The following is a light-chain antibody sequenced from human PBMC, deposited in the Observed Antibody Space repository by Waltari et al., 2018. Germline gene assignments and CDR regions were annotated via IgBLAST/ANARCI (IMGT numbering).Light chain of an antibody. V-gene: IGKV1-NL1*01. J-gene: IGKJ2*01. Sequence: DIQMTQSPSSLSASVRDRVTITFRASQGISNSLAWYQQKPGKAPKLLLYGASRLESGFPPRFGGSGSGTDYTLTISSLQPDDFATYYCQQYYFTPYTFGQGTKLDIK. CDR3: QQYYFTPYT. CDR1: QGISNS. CDR2: GAS.